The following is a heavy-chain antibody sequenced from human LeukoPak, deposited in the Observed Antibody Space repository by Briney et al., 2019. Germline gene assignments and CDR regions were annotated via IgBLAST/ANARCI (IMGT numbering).Heavy chain of an antibody. V-gene: IGHV3-48*03. CDR2: ISSSGSTT. D-gene: IGHD3-22*01. CDR1: GFTFSSYE. Sequence: PGGSLRLSCAASGFTFSSYEMTWVRQAPGMGLEWVSYISSSGSTTNYADSVKGRFTISRDNAKNSLYLQMNNLRAEDTAVYYCARSRHSYDSTGFPHYWGQGTLVTVSS. CDR3: ARSRHSYDSTGFPHY. J-gene: IGHJ4*02.